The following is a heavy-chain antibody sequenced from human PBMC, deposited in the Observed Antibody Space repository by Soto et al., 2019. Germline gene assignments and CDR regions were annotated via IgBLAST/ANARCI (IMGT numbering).Heavy chain of an antibody. V-gene: IGHV1-69*12. CDR1: GGSFSSYA. J-gene: IGHJ2*01. D-gene: IGHD6-19*01. CDR3: AQTLGLAVAGPGRFDL. CDR2: IIPLFGTP. Sequence: QVQLVQSGAEVKKPGSSVKVSCKASGGSFSSYAISWVRQAPGQGLEWMGGIIPLFGTPKYAQKFQGRVTITADESTSIAYMELSSLRSEDTAVYYCAQTLGLAVAGPGRFDLWGRGTLISVSS.